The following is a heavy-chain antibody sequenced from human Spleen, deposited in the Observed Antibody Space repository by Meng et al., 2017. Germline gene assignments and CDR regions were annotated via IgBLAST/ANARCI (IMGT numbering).Heavy chain of an antibody. CDR2: INPDRGT. CDR1: GYTFTGYS. J-gene: IGHJ4*02. CDR3: ARGTPGRSYANY. D-gene: IGHD1-26*01. V-gene: IGHV1-2*06. Sequence: QVQLVQSGAEVKKPGASVKVSCKASGYTFTGYSMHWIRQAPGQGLEWMGRINPDRGTNYAQRFQGRVTLTWDTSISTAYMDLSSLRSDDTAVYYCARGTPGRSYANYWGPGTLVTVSS.